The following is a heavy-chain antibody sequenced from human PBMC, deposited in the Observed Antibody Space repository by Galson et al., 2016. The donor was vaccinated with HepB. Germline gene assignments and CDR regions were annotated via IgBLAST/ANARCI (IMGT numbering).Heavy chain of an antibody. CDR3: STLRDFWSG. CDR2: INSDGSNI. D-gene: IGHD3-3*01. Sequence: SLRLSCAASGFTFSYSTMKWVRQAPGKGLVWVSQINSDGSNINYADSVKGRFTISRDNADNTLYLQMNSLRGDDTAVYYCSTLRDFWSGWGQGTLVTVSP. J-gene: IGHJ4*02. CDR1: GFTFSYST. V-gene: IGHV3-74*01.